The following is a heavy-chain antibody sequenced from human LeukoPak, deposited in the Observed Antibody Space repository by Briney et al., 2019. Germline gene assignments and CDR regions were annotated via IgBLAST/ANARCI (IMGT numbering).Heavy chain of an antibody. J-gene: IGHJ4*02. CDR1: GFTFSSYA. Sequence: GGSLRLSCAASGFTFSSYAMSWVRQAPGKGLEWVSAISGSGGSTYYADSVKGRFTISRDNSKNTLYLQMNSLRAEDTAVYYCAKDLIDYYDSSGYPDYWGQGTLVAVSS. CDR2: ISGSGGST. D-gene: IGHD3-22*01. CDR3: AKDLIDYYDSSGYPDY. V-gene: IGHV3-23*01.